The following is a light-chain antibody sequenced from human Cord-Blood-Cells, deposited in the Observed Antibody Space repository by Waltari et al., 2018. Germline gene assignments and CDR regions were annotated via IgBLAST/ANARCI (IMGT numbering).Light chain of an antibody. V-gene: IGKV3-15*01. CDR1: QSVSSN. CDR2: GAS. J-gene: IGKJ3*01. Sequence: ELVMTKSPATLSVSPGERATLSCRASQSVSSNLAWYQQKPGQAPRLLIYGASTRATGIPARFSGSGSGTEFTLTISSLQSEDFAVYYCQQYNNWPFTFGPGTKVDIK. CDR3: QQYNNWPFT.